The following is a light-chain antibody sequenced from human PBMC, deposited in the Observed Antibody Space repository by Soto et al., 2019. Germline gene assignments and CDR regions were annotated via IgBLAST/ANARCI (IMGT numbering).Light chain of an antibody. Sequence: QSVLTQPASVSGSPGQSITISCTRTSSDVGSFNFVSWYQQYPGKAPKVLIYEVTKRPSGVSDRFSGSKSGNTASLTISGLQAEDEADYYCCSDAGRSTYVFGGGTKLTVL. V-gene: IGLV2-23*02. CDR1: SSDVGSFNF. CDR2: EVT. CDR3: CSDAGRSTYV. J-gene: IGLJ1*01.